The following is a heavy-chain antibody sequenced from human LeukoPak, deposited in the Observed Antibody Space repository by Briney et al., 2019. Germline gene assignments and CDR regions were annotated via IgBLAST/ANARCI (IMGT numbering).Heavy chain of an antibody. J-gene: IGHJ3*02. V-gene: IGHV4-39*07. CDR1: GGSIRSSYYY. D-gene: IGHD1-26*01. CDR3: ARPRIVGATSYRRKDAFDI. CDR2: IYDSGST. Sequence: SETLSLTCTVSGGSIRSSYYYWGWIRQPPGKGLEWIGSIYDSGSTYYNPSLKSRVTISVDTSKNQFSLKLSSVTAADTAVYYCARPRIVGATSYRRKDAFDIWGQGTMVTVSS.